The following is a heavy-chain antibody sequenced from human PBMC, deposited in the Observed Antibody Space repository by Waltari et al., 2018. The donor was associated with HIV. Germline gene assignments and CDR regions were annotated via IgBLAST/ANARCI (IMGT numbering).Heavy chain of an antibody. D-gene: IGHD3-10*01. CDR3: ARGHVTMVRGVRYYYYYGMDV. CDR1: GYTFTSYD. J-gene: IGHJ6*02. Sequence: QVQLVQSGAEVKKPGASVKVSCKASGYTFTSYDINWVRQATGQGLEWMGWMNPNIGNPGYAQKFQGRVTMTRNTSISTAYMELSSLRSEDTAVYYCARGHVTMVRGVRYYYYYGMDVWGQGTTVTVSS. CDR2: MNPNIGNP. V-gene: IGHV1-8*01.